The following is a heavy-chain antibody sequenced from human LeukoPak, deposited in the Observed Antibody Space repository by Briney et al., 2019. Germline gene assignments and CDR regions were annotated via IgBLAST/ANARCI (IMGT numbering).Heavy chain of an antibody. CDR1: GFTFSNYA. CDR3: ARASQWLAFDF. V-gene: IGHV3-64*04. CDR2: ISNNGDKT. Sequence: CLRLSCSASGFTFSNYAIHWVRQAPRKGLEYVSTISNNGDKTNYADSVKGRFTISSDNSKNTLYLQMNSLRAEDTAVYFCARASQWLAFDFWGQGTLVPVSS. J-gene: IGHJ4*02. D-gene: IGHD6-19*01.